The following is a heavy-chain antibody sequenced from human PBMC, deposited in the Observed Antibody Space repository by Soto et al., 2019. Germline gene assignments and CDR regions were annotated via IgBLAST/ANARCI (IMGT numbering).Heavy chain of an antibody. D-gene: IGHD3-16*02. V-gene: IGHV3-73*01. CDR2: IRSKANSYAT. CDR1: GFTFSGSA. CDR3: TRPVMITFGGVIENWFDP. Sequence: GGSLRLSCAASGFTFSGSAMHWVRQASGKGLEWVGRIRSKANSYATAYAASVKGRFTISRDDSKNTAYLQMNSLKTEDTAVYYCTRPVMITFGGVIENWFDPWGQGTLVTVSS. J-gene: IGHJ5*02.